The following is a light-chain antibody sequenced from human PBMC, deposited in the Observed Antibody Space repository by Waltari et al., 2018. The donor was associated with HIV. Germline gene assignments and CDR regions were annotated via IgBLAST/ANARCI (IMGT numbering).Light chain of an antibody. CDR2: LNSDGSH. Sequence: QLVLTQSPSASASLGASVKLTCTLSSGHSSYAIAWHQQQPEKGPRYLMKLNSDGSHSKGDGIPDCFSGSSSGAERYLTISSLQSEDEADYYCQAWDRRAAFFGGGTKLTVL. CDR1: SGHSSYA. J-gene: IGLJ2*01. CDR3: QAWDRRAAF. V-gene: IGLV4-69*01.